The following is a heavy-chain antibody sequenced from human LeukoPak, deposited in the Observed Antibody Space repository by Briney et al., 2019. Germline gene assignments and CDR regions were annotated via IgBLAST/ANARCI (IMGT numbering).Heavy chain of an antibody. Sequence: GGSLRLSCAASGFTFSDYYMSWIRQAPGKGLEWVAVISYDGSNKYYADSVKGRFTISRDNSKNTLYLQMNSLRAEDTAVYYCAKDLDEVVPAAPTYYYYGMDVWGKGTTVTVSS. V-gene: IGHV3-30*18. CDR1: GFTFSDYY. J-gene: IGHJ6*04. CDR2: ISYDGSNK. D-gene: IGHD2-2*01. CDR3: AKDLDEVVPAAPTYYYYGMDV.